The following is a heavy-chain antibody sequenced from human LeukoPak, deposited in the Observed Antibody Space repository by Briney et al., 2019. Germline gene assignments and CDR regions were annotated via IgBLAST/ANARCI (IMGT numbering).Heavy chain of an antibody. CDR3: APAYVWGSFRTFNY. CDR2: ISYSGTT. D-gene: IGHD3-16*02. J-gene: IGHJ4*02. V-gene: IGHV4-39*02. Sequence: SETLSLTCTVSGGSTSSSSYYWGWIRQPPGKGLEWVGSISYSGTTYYNPSLKSRVTISVDTSKNHFSLKLSSVTAADTAVYYCAPAYVWGSFRTFNYWGQGTLVTVSS. CDR1: GGSTSSSSYY.